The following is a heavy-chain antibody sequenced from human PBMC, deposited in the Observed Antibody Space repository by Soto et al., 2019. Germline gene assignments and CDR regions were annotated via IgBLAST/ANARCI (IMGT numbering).Heavy chain of an antibody. D-gene: IGHD3-10*01. V-gene: IGHV3-53*02. CDR1: GFTVSSNY. Sequence: EVQLVETGGGLIQPGGSLRLSCAASGFTVSSNYMSWVRQAPGKGLEWVSVIYSGGSTYYADFVKGRFTISRDNSKNTLYLQINSMRDEDTGVYYFARDQSGDYCFGYWGQGTLVTVSS. CDR2: IYSGGST. J-gene: IGHJ4*02. CDR3: ARDQSGDYCFGY.